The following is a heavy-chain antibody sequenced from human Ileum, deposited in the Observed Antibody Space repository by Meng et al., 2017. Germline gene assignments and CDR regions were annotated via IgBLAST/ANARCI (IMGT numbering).Heavy chain of an antibody. CDR3: AHIFDS. CDR2: MNLGGSP. CDR1: GRSISSSDW. V-gene: IGHV4-4*02. J-gene: IGHJ4*02. Sequence: QVQLPEAGPGLVGASGTLSLTCAGSGRSISSSDWWSWVRQPPGKGLEWIAEMNLGGSPNYNPSLKSRVTMSVDKSNDHLSLQLTSVTAADTAVYYCAHIFDSWGQGTLVTVSS.